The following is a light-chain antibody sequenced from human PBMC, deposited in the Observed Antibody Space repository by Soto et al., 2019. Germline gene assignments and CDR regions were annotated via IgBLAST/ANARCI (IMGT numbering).Light chain of an antibody. J-gene: IGLJ2*01. CDR2: EDS. CDR3: SSYTITHIPVI. Sequence: QSALTQPASVSGSPGQSITMSCTGISSDVESSKIVSWYQQHPGKVPKLIIYEDSERPSGVSNRFSGSKSGNTASLTISGLQAEDEASYYCSSYTITHIPVIFGGGTQLTVL. CDR1: SSDVESSKI. V-gene: IGLV2-14*02.